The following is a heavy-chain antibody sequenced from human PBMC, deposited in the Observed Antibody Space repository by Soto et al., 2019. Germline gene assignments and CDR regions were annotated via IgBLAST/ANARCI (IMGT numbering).Heavy chain of an antibody. J-gene: IGHJ6*02. CDR2: IYHSGST. V-gene: IGHV4-4*02. Sequence: QVQLQESGPGLVKPSGTLSLTCAVSGGSISSSNWWSWVRQPPGKGLEWIGEIYHSGSTNYNPSLKSRVTISVDKSKNQFSLKLSSVTAADTAVYYCARDRRGGPLRETDYYYYGMDVWGQGTTVTVSS. CDR1: GGSISSSNW. D-gene: IGHD3-10*01. CDR3: ARDRRGGPLRETDYYYYGMDV.